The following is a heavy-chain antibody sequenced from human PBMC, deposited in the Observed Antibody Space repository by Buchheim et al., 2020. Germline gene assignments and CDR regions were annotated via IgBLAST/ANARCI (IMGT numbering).Heavy chain of an antibody. V-gene: IGHV3-23*01. CDR1: GFTFSAHA. CDR2: ISDSGGST. Sequence: EMHLLESGGGVVRPGGSLGVSCAASGFTFSAHAMNWVRQAPGKGLEWVSGISDSGGSTYYADSVKGRFTISRDNSKNTLYLQMNSLRAEDTAVYYCAKDGRITIFGVVPFDYWGQGTL. CDR3: AKDGRITIFGVVPFDY. J-gene: IGHJ4*02. D-gene: IGHD3-3*01.